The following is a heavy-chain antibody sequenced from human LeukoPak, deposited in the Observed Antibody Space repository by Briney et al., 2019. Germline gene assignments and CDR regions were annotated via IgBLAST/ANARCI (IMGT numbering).Heavy chain of an antibody. CDR3: ARDRYYGSGNYYYYMDV. D-gene: IGHD3-10*01. CDR2: ISYDGSNK. V-gene: IGHV3-30-3*01. Sequence: GRSLRLSCAASGFTFSRHAMHWVRQAPGKGLEWVAVISYDGSNKYYADSVKGRFTISRDNSKNTLYLQMNSLRGEDTAVYYCARDRYYGSGNYYYYMDVWGKGTAVTVSS. CDR1: GFTFSRHA. J-gene: IGHJ6*03.